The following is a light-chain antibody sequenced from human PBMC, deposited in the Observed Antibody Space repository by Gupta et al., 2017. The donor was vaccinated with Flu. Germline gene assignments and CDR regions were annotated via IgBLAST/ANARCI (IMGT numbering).Light chain of an antibody. CDR1: QSVSSSY. V-gene: IGKV3-20*01. CDR2: GAS. J-gene: IGKJ1*01. Sequence: EIVLTQSPGTLSLSPGERATLSCRASQSVSSSYLAWYQQKPGQAPRLLIYGASSRATGIPDRLSGSGSGTDFTLTISRLEPEDFAVYYCQQDGSSPRTFGQGTXVEIK. CDR3: QQDGSSPRT.